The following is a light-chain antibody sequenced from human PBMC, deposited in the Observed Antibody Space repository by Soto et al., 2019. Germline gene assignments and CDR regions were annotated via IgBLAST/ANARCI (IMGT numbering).Light chain of an antibody. Sequence: QSALTQPASVSWSPGQSITISCTGTSSDVGGYNYVSWYQQHPGKAPKLLIYEFSNRPSGVSNRFSGSKSGNTASLTISGLQAEDEADYYCFSYTSSSSWVFGGGTQLTVL. V-gene: IGLV2-14*01. CDR2: EFS. J-gene: IGLJ3*02. CDR3: FSYTSSSSWV. CDR1: SSDVGGYNY.